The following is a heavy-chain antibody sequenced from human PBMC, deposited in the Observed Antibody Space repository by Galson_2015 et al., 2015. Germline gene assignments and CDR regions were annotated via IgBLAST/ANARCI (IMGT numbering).Heavy chain of an antibody. D-gene: IGHD3-22*01. CDR1: GFTFSSYS. J-gene: IGHJ6*02. CDR2: ISSSSSTI. Sequence: SLRLSCAASGFTFSSYSMNWVRQAPGKGLEWVSYISSSSSTIYYADSVKGRFTISRDNAKNSLYLQMNSLRDEDTAVYYCARDPYDSSGYPPYYYGMDVWGQGTTVTVSS. CDR3: ARDPYDSSGYPPYYYGMDV. V-gene: IGHV3-48*02.